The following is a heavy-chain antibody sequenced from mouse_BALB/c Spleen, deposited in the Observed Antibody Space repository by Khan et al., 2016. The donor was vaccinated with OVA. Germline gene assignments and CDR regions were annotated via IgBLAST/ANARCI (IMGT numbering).Heavy chain of an antibody. CDR1: GYNFTSYW. J-gene: IGHJ2*01. V-gene: IGHV1-5*01. Sequence: EVQLQQSGTVLARPGASVKMSCKASGYNFTSYWMHWVKQRPGQGLEWIGAIYPGISDTRYNQKFKVKAKLTAVTSARTAYMELSSLTNEDSAVYLCTSSYDSDYFDYWGQGTTLRVSS. CDR2: IYPGISDT. D-gene: IGHD2-4*01. CDR3: TSSYDSDYFDY.